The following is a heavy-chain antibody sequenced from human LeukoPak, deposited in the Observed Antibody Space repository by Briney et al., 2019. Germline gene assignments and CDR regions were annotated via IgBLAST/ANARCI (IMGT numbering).Heavy chain of an antibody. J-gene: IGHJ4*02. V-gene: IGHV3-53*04. CDR2: IYSGGST. D-gene: IGHD2-15*01. CDR1: GFTFRTYG. Sequence: TGGSLRLSCAASGFTFRTYGMHWVRQAPGKGLEWVSVIYSGGSTYYADSVKGRFTISRHNSKNTLYLQMNSLRAEDTAVYYCARVGLVVAATFFDYWGQGTLVTVSS. CDR3: ARVGLVVAATFFDY.